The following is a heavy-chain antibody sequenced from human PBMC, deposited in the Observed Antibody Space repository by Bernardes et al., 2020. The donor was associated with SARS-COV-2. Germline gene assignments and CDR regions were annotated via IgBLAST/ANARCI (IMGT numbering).Heavy chain of an antibody. J-gene: IGHJ3*01. CDR3: AIEGASNVFDL. D-gene: IGHD6-6*01. CDR1: GLTIGDYY. Sequence: SLRLSCAVSGLTIGDYYMSWIRQAPGRGLEWVSYITTSTYTNYADSVRGRFTVSRDNAKNSLNLQMNSLRAEDTAVYYCAIEGASNVFDLWGQGTMVNVS. V-gene: IGHV3-11*06. CDR2: ITTSTYT.